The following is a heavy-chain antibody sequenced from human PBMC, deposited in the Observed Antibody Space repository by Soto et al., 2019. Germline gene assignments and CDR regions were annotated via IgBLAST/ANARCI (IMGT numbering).Heavy chain of an antibody. J-gene: IGHJ4*02. Sequence: EVQLLESGGGLVQPGGSLRLSCAASGFTFSSYAMSWVRQAPGKGLEWVSTFSAADVTTYYADSVKGRFTISSNNSKNTQYLQMNRLRAEDTAVYYCARQASGYTSSWSFDYWGQGTLVTVSS. CDR3: ARQASGYTSSWSFDY. V-gene: IGHV3-23*01. CDR2: FSAADVTT. CDR1: GFTFSSYA. D-gene: IGHD6-13*01.